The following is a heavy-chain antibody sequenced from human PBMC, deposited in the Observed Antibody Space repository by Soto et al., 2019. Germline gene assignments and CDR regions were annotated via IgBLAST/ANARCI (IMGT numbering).Heavy chain of an antibody. V-gene: IGHV1-58*01. CDR3: AAFRASGYYYYYYYYYGMDV. CDR2: IVVGSGNT. CDR1: GFTFTSSA. J-gene: IGHJ6*02. Sequence: GASVKVSCKDSGFTFTSSAVQCVRQARGQRLEWIGWIVVGSGNTNYAQKFQERVTITRDMSTSTAYMELSSLRSEDTAVYYCAAFRASGYYYYYYYYYGMDVWGQGTTVTVSS. D-gene: IGHD3-22*01.